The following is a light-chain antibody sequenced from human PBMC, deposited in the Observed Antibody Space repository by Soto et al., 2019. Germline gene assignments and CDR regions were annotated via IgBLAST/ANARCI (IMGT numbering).Light chain of an antibody. CDR1: QSVSSY. V-gene: IGKV3-11*01. J-gene: IGKJ3*01. CDR2: DAS. CDR3: QQRSNWPSRHI. Sequence: EIVLTQSPATLSLSPGERATLSCRASQSVSSYLAWYQQKPGQAPRLLIYDASNRATCIPARFSGSGSGTDFTLNISSLEPEDFAVYYCQQRSNWPSRHIFGPGTKVDIK.